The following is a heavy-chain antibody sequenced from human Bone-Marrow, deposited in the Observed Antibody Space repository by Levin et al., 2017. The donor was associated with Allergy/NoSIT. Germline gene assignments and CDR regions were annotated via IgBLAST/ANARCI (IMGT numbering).Heavy chain of an antibody. D-gene: IGHD2-8*01. Sequence: SSQILSLTCAISGDSVSSNYAAWHWIRQSPSRGLEWLGRTYYRSKWSSDYAVSVKSRITINPDTSKNQFALQLNSVTPEDTAVYYCARQMGSVFGSWGQGALVTVSS. V-gene: IGHV6-1*01. CDR3: ARQMGSVFGS. CDR1: GDSVSSNYAA. J-gene: IGHJ4*02. CDR2: TYYRSKWSS.